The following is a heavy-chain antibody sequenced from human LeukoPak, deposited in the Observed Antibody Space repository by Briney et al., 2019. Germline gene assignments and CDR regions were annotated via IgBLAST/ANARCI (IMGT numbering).Heavy chain of an antibody. D-gene: IGHD6-19*01. CDR3: ARVTSVRTVAGLDY. Sequence: PSETLSLTCTVSGGSISSYYWSWIRQPPGKGLEWIGYIYYSGSTNYNPSLKSRATISVDTSKNQFSLKLSSVTAADTAVYYCARVTSVRTVAGLDYWGQGTLVTVSS. V-gene: IGHV4-59*01. J-gene: IGHJ4*02. CDR1: GGSISSYY. CDR2: IYYSGST.